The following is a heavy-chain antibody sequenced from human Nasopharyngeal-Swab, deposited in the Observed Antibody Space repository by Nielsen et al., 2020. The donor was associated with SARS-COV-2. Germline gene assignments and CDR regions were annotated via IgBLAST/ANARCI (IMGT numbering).Heavy chain of an antibody. CDR2: IKSDGSTT. Sequence: GESLKISCAASGFTFSSYWMHWVRQAPGKGLVWVSRIKSDGSTTNYADSVKGRFTISRENAKNTLYPQMHSLRAEDTAVYYCTRDFSAAAGSFDIRGQGTMVTVSS. J-gene: IGHJ3*02. V-gene: IGHV3-74*01. CDR3: TRDFSAAAGSFDI. D-gene: IGHD6-13*01. CDR1: GFTFSSYW.